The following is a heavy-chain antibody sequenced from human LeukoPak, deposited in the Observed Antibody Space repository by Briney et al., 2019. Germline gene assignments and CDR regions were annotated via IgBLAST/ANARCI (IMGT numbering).Heavy chain of an antibody. CDR2: IRYDGTVK. CDR1: GLNFRTSW. Sequence: PGGSLRLSCTASGLNFRTSWMSWVRQSPGKGLEFLANIRYDGTVKNYMDSVKGRFTISRDNPKNSLYLQMDSLRADDTAVYYCARDPDSSSFDYWGQGVLVTVFS. V-gene: IGHV3-7*01. CDR3: ARDPDSSSFDY. D-gene: IGHD6-13*01. J-gene: IGHJ4*02.